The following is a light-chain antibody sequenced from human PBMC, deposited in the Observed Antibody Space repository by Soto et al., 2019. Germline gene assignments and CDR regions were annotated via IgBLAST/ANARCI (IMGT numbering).Light chain of an antibody. J-gene: IGKJ1*01. CDR2: DAS. V-gene: IGKV1-33*01. CDR1: QNINNY. CDR3: QQRSNWPLA. Sequence: DIQMTQSPSSLSASVGDRVTITCQASQNINNYLNWYQQKPGRAPKLLIYDASNLEAGVPSRFRGSGSGTDFTLTISSLEPEYFAVYYCQQRSNWPLAFGQGTKVDI.